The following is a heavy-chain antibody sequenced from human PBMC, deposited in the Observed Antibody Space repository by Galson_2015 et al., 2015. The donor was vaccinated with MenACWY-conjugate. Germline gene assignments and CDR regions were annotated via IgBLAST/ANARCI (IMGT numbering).Heavy chain of an antibody. CDR3: AKGVWGTFDY. CDR1: GFTFSNYA. CDR2: ISDSGDTT. J-gene: IGHJ4*02. V-gene: IGHV3-23*01. Sequence: SLRLSCAASGFTFSNYAMSWVRQAPGKGLEWVSTISDSGDTTYFADSVRGRFTVSRDNSKNTLYLQINSLRAEDTAVFYCAKGVWGTFDYWGQGTLVTVSS. D-gene: IGHD3-16*01.